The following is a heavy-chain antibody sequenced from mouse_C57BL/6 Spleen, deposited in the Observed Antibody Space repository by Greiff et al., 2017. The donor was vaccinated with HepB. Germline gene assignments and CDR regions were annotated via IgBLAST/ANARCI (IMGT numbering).Heavy chain of an antibody. CDR3: GGYYVGYYAMDY. D-gene: IGHD2-3*01. Sequence: QVQLQQSGAELVRPGASVTLSCKASGYTFTDYEMHWVKQTPVHGLEWIGAIDPETGGTAYNQKFKGKAILTADKSSSTAYMELRSLTSEDSAVYYCGGYYVGYYAMDYWGQGTSVTVSS. V-gene: IGHV1-15*01. CDR1: GYTFTDYE. CDR2: IDPETGGT. J-gene: IGHJ4*01.